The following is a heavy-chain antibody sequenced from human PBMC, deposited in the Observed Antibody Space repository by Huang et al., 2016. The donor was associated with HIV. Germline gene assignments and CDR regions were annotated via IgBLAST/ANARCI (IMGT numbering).Heavy chain of an antibody. CDR1: GGTFISYA. CDR3: VLRGKWRHSGEAGDFDY. J-gene: IGHJ4*02. CDR2: SIPMFGTL. Sequence: QVQLVQSGAEVKQPGSSVRVSCKASGGTFISYAMAWVRQAPGQGLEGMGWSIPMFGTLNYAQKFQGRVTITADESTKTAYMEVRGLGSGDTAVYYCVLRGKWRHSGEAGDFDYWGQGTLVTVS. V-gene: IGHV1-69*13. D-gene: IGHD2-21*01.